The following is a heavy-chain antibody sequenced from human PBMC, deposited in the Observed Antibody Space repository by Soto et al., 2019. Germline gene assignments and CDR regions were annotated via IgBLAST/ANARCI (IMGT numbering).Heavy chain of an antibody. Sequence: VGSLRLSCAASGFTFSSYEMNWVRQAPGKGLEWISYISYSGSTIHYADSVKGRFTISRDNAKSSLYLQMNSLRAEDTAVYYCARTYGIAVAGNNWGQGTLVTVSS. D-gene: IGHD6-19*01. J-gene: IGHJ4*02. V-gene: IGHV3-48*03. CDR3: ARTYGIAVAGNN. CDR1: GFTFSSYE. CDR2: ISYSGSTI.